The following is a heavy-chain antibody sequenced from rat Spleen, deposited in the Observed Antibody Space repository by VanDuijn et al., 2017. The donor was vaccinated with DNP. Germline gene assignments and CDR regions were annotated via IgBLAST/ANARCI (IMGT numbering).Heavy chain of an antibody. Sequence: QVQLKESGPGLVRPSQTLSLTCTVAGFSLTDYNVHWVRQSPGKGLAWMGVVWIGGTTHISSIFKSRVSINRDTSRNQVFLEVNSLQSEDSATYYCARDGQWDYLDYWGQGVMVTVSS. CDR1: GFSLTDYN. V-gene: IGHV2-41*01. J-gene: IGHJ2*01. D-gene: IGHD1-1*01. CDR3: ARDGQWDYLDY. CDR2: VWIGGTT.